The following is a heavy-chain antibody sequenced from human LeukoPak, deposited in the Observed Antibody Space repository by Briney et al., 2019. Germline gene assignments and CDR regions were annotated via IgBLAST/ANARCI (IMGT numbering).Heavy chain of an antibody. CDR2: INPNSGGT. V-gene: IGHV1-2*02. D-gene: IGHD3-3*01. Sequence: GASVKVSCKASGYTFTGYYMHWVRQAPGQGLEWMGWINPNSGGTNYAQKFQGRVTMTRDTSISTAYMELSRLRSDDTAVYYCARVETGRPYDFWSGYSYYYYYMDVWGKGTTVTVSS. CDR3: ARVETGRPYDFWSGYSYYYYYMDV. CDR1: GYTFTGYY. J-gene: IGHJ6*03.